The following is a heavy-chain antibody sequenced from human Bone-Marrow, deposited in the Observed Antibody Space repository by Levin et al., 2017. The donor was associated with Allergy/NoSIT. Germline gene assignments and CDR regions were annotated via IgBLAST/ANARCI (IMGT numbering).Heavy chain of an antibody. CDR3: AREYGGHFFDP. J-gene: IGHJ5*02. Sequence: PGASVKVSCKASGGTFRSYTINWLRQAPGQGLEWMGGIIPMFGTTNYAQNFQGRVTITADEYTSTAYMELRTLRSEDTAMYYCAREYGGHFFDPWGQGTLVTVSS. D-gene: IGHD4-23*01. CDR1: GGTFRSYT. CDR2: IIPMFGTT. V-gene: IGHV1-69*13.